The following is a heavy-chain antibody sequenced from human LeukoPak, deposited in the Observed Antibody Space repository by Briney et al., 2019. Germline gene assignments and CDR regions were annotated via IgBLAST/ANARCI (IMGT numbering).Heavy chain of an antibody. J-gene: IGHJ4*02. D-gene: IGHD3-22*01. V-gene: IGHV3-20*04. CDR1: GFTFDDYG. CDR2: INWNGGST. CDR3: ARVTYYYDSSGSWDY. Sequence: PGGSLRLSCAASGFTFDDYGMSWVRQAPGKGLEWVSGINWNGGSTGYADSVKGRFTIPRDNAKSSLYLQMNSLRAEDTALYYCARVTYYYDSSGSWDYWGQGTLVTVSS.